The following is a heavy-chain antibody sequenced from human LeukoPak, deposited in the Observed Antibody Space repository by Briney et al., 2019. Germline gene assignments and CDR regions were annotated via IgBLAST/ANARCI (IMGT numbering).Heavy chain of an antibody. CDR1: GFTFSSYA. CDR2: ISYDGSSK. Sequence: GGSLRLSCAASGFTFSSYAMHWVRQAPGKRLEWVAVISYDGSSKYYADSVKGRFTISRDNSKNTLYLQMNSLRAEDTAVYYCARVFPYNWNNPLDYWGQGTLVTVSS. CDR3: ARVFPYNWNNPLDY. J-gene: IGHJ4*02. D-gene: IGHD1/OR15-1a*01. V-gene: IGHV3-30-3*01.